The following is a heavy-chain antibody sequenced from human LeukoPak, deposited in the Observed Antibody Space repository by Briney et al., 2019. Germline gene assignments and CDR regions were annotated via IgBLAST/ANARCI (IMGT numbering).Heavy chain of an antibody. D-gene: IGHD6-19*01. CDR1: GFTFSSYA. J-gene: IGHJ4*02. CDR2: ISYDGSNK. CDR3: AKDFSNSGWQRFFDY. V-gene: IGHV3-30-3*01. Sequence: GGSLRLSCAASGFTFSSYAMHWVRQAPGKGLEWVAVISYDGSNKYYADSVKGRFTISRDNSKNTLYLQMNSLRAEDTAVYYCAKDFSNSGWQRFFDYWGQGTLVTVSS.